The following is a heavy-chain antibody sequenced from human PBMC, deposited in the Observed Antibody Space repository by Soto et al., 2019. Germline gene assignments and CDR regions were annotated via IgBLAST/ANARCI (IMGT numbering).Heavy chain of an antibody. CDR2: IYYSGST. CDR3: ARDRRSYYGSGSYPSGFDY. CDR1: GGSISSGGYY. V-gene: IGHV4-31*03. D-gene: IGHD3-10*01. Sequence: QVELQESGPGLVKPSQTLSLTCTVSGGSISSGGYYWSWIRQHPGKGLEWIGYIYYSGSTYYNPSLKSRVTISVDTSKNQFSLKLSSVTAADTAVYYCARDRRSYYGSGSYPSGFDYSGQGTLVTVSS. J-gene: IGHJ4*02.